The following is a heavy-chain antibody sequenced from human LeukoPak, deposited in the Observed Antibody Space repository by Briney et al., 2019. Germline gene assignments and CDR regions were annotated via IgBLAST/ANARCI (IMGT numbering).Heavy chain of an antibody. V-gene: IGHV1-18*01. J-gene: IGHJ6*02. CDR2: ISAYNGNT. CDR1: GYTFTSYG. CDR3: ARVSGYDYHYYYYGRDF. Sequence: ASVKVSCKASGYTFTSYGISWVRQAPGQGLEWMGWISAYNGNTNYAQKLQGRVTMTTDTSTSTAYMELRSLRSDDTAVYYCARVSGYDYHYYYYGRDFWGQGTTVTVSS. D-gene: IGHD5-12*01.